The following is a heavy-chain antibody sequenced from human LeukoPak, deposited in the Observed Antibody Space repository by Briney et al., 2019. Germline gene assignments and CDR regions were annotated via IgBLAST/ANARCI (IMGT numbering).Heavy chain of an antibody. J-gene: IGHJ4*02. CDR2: ISGSSSYI. D-gene: IGHD5-18*01. V-gene: IGHV3-21*01. CDR3: ARYSYPVVDY. CDR1: GFTFSSYS. Sequence: GGSLRLSCAASGFTFSSYSMNWVRQAPGKGLEWVSTISGSSSYIYYADSVKGRFTISRGNTENSLYLQMNSLRAEDTAVYYRARYSYPVVDYWGQGTLVTVSS.